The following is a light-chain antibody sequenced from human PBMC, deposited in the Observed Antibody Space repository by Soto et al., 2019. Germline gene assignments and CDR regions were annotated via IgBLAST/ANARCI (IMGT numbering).Light chain of an antibody. CDR1: QSVSSTY. CDR2: GAS. V-gene: IGKV3-20*01. CDR3: QQFGISPYT. Sequence: EIVLTQSPGTLSLSAGERATLSCRTSQSVSSTYLAWYQQKPGQAPRLLIYGASSRATGIPDRFSGSGSGTDFTLTISRLEPEDFAVYYCQQFGISPYTFGHGTKLEIK. J-gene: IGKJ2*01.